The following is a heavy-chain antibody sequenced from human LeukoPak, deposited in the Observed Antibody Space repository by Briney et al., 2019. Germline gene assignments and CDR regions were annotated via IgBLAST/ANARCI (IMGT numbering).Heavy chain of an antibody. Sequence: ASVKVSCKASGGFFSNYAISWVTHAPGQGLEWMGRIIPIFGITHYAQKFQGRVTITADKSTSTAYMELSSLRSEDTTVYYCARGAPYTVTTTPPDYWGQGTLVTVSS. J-gene: IGHJ4*02. CDR2: IIPIFGIT. D-gene: IGHD4-17*01. V-gene: IGHV1-69*04. CDR3: ARGAPYTVTTTPPDY. CDR1: GGFFSNYA.